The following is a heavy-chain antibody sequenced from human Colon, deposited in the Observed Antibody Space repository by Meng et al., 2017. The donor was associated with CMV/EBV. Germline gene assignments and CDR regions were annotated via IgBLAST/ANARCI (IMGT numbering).Heavy chain of an antibody. CDR3: VRSSGWSLFDY. J-gene: IGHJ4*02. D-gene: IGHD6-19*01. CDR2: IRSDGSAT. Sequence: VQLIESWAGVKEPWASVKVSCKTPGYTFSTYYIHWVRQAPGQGLEWMGWIRSDGSATNYAQKFRGRVTMTRDASVSTAYMELSGLTSDDTAVYFCVRSSGWSLFDYWGPGALVTVSS. CDR1: GYTFSTYY. V-gene: IGHV1-2*02.